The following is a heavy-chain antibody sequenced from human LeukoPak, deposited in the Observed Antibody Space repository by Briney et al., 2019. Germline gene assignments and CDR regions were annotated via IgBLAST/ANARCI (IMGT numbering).Heavy chain of an antibody. CDR3: ARVPMATSRGWPLDY. CDR1: GFTFSSYS. CDR2: ISSSSSTI. D-gene: IGHD3-10*01. Sequence: SGGSLRLSCAASGFTFSSYSMNWVRQAPGKGLEWVSYISSSSSTIYYADSVKGRFTISRDNAKNSLYLQMNSLRAEDTAVYYCARVPMATSRGWPLDYWGQGTLVTVSS. J-gene: IGHJ4*02. V-gene: IGHV3-48*01.